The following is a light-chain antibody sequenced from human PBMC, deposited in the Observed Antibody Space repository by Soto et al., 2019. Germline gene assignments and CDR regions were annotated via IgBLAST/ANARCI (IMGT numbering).Light chain of an antibody. CDR1: QDIKKY. Sequence: DIQMTQSPSALSAYVGDRVTITCQASQDIKKYLNWYQQKPGKAPKLLIYTTSDLQAGVPPRFSGGGSGLNFTFTINNLQPEDIGTYFCQQFDDLPFTFGPGTKVDIK. CDR2: TTS. J-gene: IGKJ3*01. V-gene: IGKV1-33*01. CDR3: QQFDDLPFT.